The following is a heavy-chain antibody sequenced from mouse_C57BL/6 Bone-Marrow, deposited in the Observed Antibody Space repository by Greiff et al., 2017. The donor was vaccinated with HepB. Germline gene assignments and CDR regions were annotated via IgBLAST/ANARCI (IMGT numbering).Heavy chain of an antibody. V-gene: IGHV2-2*01. CDR1: GFSFTSYG. J-gene: IGHJ4*01. CDR2: IWSGGST. CDR3: AREVTTIYYYAMDY. D-gene: IGHD2-1*01. Sequence: VMLVESGPGLVQPSQSLSITCTVSGFSFTSYGVHWVRQSPGKGLEWLGVIWSGGSTDYNAAFISRLSISKDNSKSQVFFKMNSLQADDTAIYYCAREVTTIYYYAMDYWGQGTSVTVSS.